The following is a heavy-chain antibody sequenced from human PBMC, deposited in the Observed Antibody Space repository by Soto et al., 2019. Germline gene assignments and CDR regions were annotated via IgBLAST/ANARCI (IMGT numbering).Heavy chain of an antibody. D-gene: IGHD6-19*01. J-gene: IGHJ1*01. CDR2: ISAYNGNT. CDR3: AKGVPGIAVAGTGYFQH. CDR1: GYTFTNFG. V-gene: IGHV1-18*01. Sequence: GASVKVSCKASGYTFTNFGISWVRQAPGQGLEWMGWISAYNGNTNYAQKFQGRVTMTTDTSTSTAYMEVRSLRFDDTAVYYCAKGVPGIAVAGTGYFQHWGQGTLVTVSS.